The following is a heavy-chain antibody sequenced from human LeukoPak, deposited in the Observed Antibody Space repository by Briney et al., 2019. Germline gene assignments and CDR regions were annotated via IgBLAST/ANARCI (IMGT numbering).Heavy chain of an antibody. CDR3: ARDISYGDYYDY. CDR1: GGSISSYY. J-gene: IGHJ4*02. CDR2: IYYSGST. D-gene: IGHD4-17*01. Sequence: RPSETLSLTCTVSGGSISSYYWGWIRQPPGKGLEWIGSIYYSGSTYYNPSPKSRVTISVDTSKSQFSLKLSSVTAADTAVYYCARDISYGDYYDYWGRGTLITVSS. V-gene: IGHV4-39*07.